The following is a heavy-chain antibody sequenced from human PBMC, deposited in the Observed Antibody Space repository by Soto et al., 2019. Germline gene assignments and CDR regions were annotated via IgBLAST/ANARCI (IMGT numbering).Heavy chain of an antibody. Sequence: PGGSLRLSCAASGFTFSSYWMHWVRQAPGKGLEWVSYISSSGNIIYYADSVKGRFTISRDNAKNSLYLQMNSLRAEDTAVYYCARDLGYYASDGYFDYWGQGTLVTVSS. CDR3: ARDLGYYASDGYFDY. CDR1: GFTFSSYW. V-gene: IGHV3-48*01. J-gene: IGHJ4*02. D-gene: IGHD3-22*01. CDR2: ISSSGNII.